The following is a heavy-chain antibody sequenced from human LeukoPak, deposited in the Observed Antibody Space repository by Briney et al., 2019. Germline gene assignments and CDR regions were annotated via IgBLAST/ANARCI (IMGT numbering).Heavy chain of an antibody. J-gene: IGHJ4*02. CDR1: GCTFSSYA. V-gene: IGHV3-23*01. CDR2: ISGSGGST. D-gene: IGHD2-21*01. CDR3: AKDREGIVVVIGD. Sequence: ESLSLSCAASGCTFSSYAMSWVRQAPGKGLEWVSAISGSGGSTYYADPVKRRFTISRDTTKNTLYLQMNSLRVEDRAVYYCAKDREGIVVVIGDWGQGTLVTVSS.